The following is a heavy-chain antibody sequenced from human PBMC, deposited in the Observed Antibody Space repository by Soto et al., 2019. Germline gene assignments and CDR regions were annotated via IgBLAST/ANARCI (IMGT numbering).Heavy chain of an antibody. CDR3: ASSGYSPYSWFDS. V-gene: IGHV3-74*01. D-gene: IGHD3-22*01. J-gene: IGHJ5*01. Sequence: PGGSLRLSCAASGFTFSSYWMHWVRQAPWKGLVWVSRINSDGSSTSYADSVKGRFTISRDNAKNTLYLQMNSLRAEDTAVYYCASSGYSPYSWFDSWGQGTLVTVSS. CDR2: INSDGSST. CDR1: GFTFSSYW.